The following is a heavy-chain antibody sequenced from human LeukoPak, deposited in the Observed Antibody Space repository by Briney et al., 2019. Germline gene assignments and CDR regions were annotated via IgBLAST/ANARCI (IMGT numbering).Heavy chain of an antibody. V-gene: IGHV1-2*02. CDR1: GYTITGYY. J-gene: IGHJ4*02. CDR2: INPNSGGA. CDR3: ARSMMIVVVMPNY. Sequence: ASVKVSCKASGYTITGYYMHWVRQAPGQGLEWMGWINPNSGGANYAQKFQGRVTMTRDTSISTAYMELSRLRSDDTAVYYCARSMMIVVVMPNYWGQGTLVTVSS. D-gene: IGHD3-22*01.